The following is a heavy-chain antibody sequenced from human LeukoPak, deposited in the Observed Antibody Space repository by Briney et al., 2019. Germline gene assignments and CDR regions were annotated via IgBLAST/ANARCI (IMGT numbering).Heavy chain of an antibody. Sequence: GGSLRLSCAASGFTSSSYWMHWVRQVPGKGLVWVSRISGDGTARNYADSVKGRFTISRDDAKNTVDLQMNSLRGEDTAVFYCVRGRGSYGWFDPWGQGTLVTVSS. J-gene: IGHJ5*02. D-gene: IGHD3-10*01. V-gene: IGHV3-74*01. CDR2: ISGDGTAR. CDR1: GFTSSSYW. CDR3: VRGRGSYGWFDP.